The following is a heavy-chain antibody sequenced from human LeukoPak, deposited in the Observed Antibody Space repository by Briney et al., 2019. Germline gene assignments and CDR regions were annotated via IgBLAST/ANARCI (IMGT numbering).Heavy chain of an antibody. CDR2: INPNSGGT. V-gene: IGHV1-2*02. D-gene: IGHD6-19*01. CDR1: GYTFTGYY. J-gene: IGHJ4*02. CDR3: ARSWYSSDLFDY. Sequence: ASVKVSCKASGYTFTGYYMYWVRQAPGQGLEWMGWINPNSGGTNYAQKFQGRVTMTRDTSISTAYMELSRLRSDDTAVYYCARSWYSSDLFDYWGQGTLVTVSS.